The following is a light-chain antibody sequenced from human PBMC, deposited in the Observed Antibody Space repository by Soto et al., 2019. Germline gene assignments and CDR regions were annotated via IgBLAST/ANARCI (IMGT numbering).Light chain of an antibody. CDR3: QQYDSDVVS. Sequence: EIVMTQSPATLSVSPGERATLSCRASQSVSSNLAWYQQKPGQAPRLLIYGASTRATGIPARFSGSGSGTECTLTFSSLQSEDGATYYCQQYDSDVVSFGGGTKVE. CDR2: GAS. CDR1: QSVSSN. V-gene: IGKV3-15*01. J-gene: IGKJ4*01.